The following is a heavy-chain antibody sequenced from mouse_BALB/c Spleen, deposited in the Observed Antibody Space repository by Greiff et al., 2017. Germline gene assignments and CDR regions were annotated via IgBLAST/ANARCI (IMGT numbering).Heavy chain of an antibody. Sequence: EVQLQQSGPELVKPGASVKIPCKASGYTFTDYNLDWVKQRHGKSLEWIGDINPNTGGTIYNQKFKGKATLTVDKSSSTAYMELRSLTSEDTAGYYWARVYYGYDGVWYCDGWGAGTTGTGSS. V-gene: IGHV1-18*01. CDR3: ARVYYGYDGVWYCDG. D-gene: IGHD2-2*01. J-gene: IGHJ1*01. CDR2: INPNTGGT. CDR1: GYTFTDYN.